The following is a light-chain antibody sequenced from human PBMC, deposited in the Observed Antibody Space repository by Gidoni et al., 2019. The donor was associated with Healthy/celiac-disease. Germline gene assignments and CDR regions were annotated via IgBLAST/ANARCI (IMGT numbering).Light chain of an antibody. J-gene: IGKJ4*01. CDR2: AAS. Sequence: DIQMTQSPSSLSASVGDRVTITCRASQGISNSLAWYQQKPGKAPKLLLYAASRLESGVPSRFSGSGSGTDYTLTISSLQPEDFATYYCQQYYSTLPLTFXGXTKVXIK. CDR1: QGISNS. CDR3: QQYYSTLPLT. V-gene: IGKV1-NL1*01.